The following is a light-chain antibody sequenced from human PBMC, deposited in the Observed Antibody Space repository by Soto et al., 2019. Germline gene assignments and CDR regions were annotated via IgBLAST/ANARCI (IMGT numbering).Light chain of an antibody. CDR2: EVS. V-gene: IGLV2-14*01. CDR1: SSDVGGYHF. CDR3: YSYTTTSTYV. J-gene: IGLJ1*01. Sequence: QSVLTQPASVSGSPGQSITLSCSGTSSDVGGYHFVSWYQQHPGKAPNLIIYEVSNRPSGVSDRFSGSKSGNTASLTISGFQAEDEADYYCYSYTTTSTYVFGTGTKVTVL.